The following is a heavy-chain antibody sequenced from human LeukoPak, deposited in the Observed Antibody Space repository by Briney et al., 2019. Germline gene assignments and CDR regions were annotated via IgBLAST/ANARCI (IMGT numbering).Heavy chain of an antibody. V-gene: IGHV1-18*01. J-gene: IGHJ4*02. CDR3: ARAILLWFGELSAYFDY. Sequence: ASVKVSCKASGYTFTSYGISWVRQAPGQGLEWMGWISAYNGNTNYAQKLQGRVTMTTDTSTSTAYMELRSLRSDDTAVSYCARAILLWFGELSAYFDYWGQGTLVTVSS. D-gene: IGHD3-10*01. CDR1: GYTFTSYG. CDR2: ISAYNGNT.